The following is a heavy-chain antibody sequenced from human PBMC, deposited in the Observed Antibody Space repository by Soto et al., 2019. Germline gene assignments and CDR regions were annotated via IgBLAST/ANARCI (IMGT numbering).Heavy chain of an antibody. D-gene: IGHD6-6*01. CDR2: IYSGGST. CDR3: ARDGQLNSLDY. J-gene: IGHJ4*02. V-gene: IGHV3-66*01. CDR1: GFTVSSNY. Sequence: EVQLVESGGGLVQPGGSLRLSCAVSGFTVSSNYMSWVRQAPGKGLEWVSVIYSGGSTYYADSVKDRFTISRDNSKNTLYLQMNSLRAEDTAVYYCARDGQLNSLDYWGQGTLVTVSS.